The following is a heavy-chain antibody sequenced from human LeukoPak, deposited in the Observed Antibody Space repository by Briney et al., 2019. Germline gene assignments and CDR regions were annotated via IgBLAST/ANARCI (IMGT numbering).Heavy chain of an antibody. CDR1: GGTFSSYA. J-gene: IGHJ6*02. Sequence: GASVKVSCKASGGTFSSYAISWVRQAPGQGLEWMGGIIAIFGTANYAQKFQGRVTITADESTSTAYMELSSLRSEDTAVYYCARAWLVSDYYYYGMDVWGQGTTVTVSS. CDR3: ARAWLVSDYYYYGMDV. D-gene: IGHD6-19*01. V-gene: IGHV1-69*01. CDR2: IIAIFGTA.